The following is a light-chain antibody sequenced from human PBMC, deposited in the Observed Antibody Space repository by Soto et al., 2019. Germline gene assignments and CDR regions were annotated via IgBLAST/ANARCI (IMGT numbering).Light chain of an antibody. Sequence: EVGLTQSPGAVSLSPWERATLSCMASQTVSTTYLAWYQQKPGQAPRLLIYGASSRATGIPDRFSGSGSGTDFTLTISRLEPEDFAVYYCQHRANLWTFGQGTNV. V-gene: IGKV3-20*01. J-gene: IGKJ1*01. CDR2: GAS. CDR3: QHRANLWT. CDR1: QTVSTTY.